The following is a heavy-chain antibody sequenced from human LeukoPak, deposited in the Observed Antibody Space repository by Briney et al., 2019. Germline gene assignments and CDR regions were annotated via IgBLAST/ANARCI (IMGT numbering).Heavy chain of an antibody. V-gene: IGHV3-30*04. Sequence: PGGSLRLSCAPPRFTFDAYAMHWVRQAPGKGLEWVPLISYDGGNIYYADSVHGRFTISRDNSKNTLYLQMNTLRPQAPAIYYCARDPPFGSAWAQTHFDYWGQGTLVTVSS. CDR3: ARDPPFGSAWAQTHFDY. D-gene: IGHD6-19*01. CDR1: RFTFDAYA. CDR2: ISYDGGNI. J-gene: IGHJ4*02.